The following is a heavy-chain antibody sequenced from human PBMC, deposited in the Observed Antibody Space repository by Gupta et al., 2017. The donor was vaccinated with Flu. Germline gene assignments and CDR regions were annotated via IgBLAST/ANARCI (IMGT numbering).Heavy chain of an antibody. V-gene: IGHV3-48*01. CDR2: TI. Sequence: TIYYADSVLGRFTISRDNAKNSLYLHLNSLRAEDTAVYYCARVEARRLNFFVYWGPGTQVTVSS. J-gene: IGHJ4*02. CDR3: ARVEARRLNFFVY. D-gene: IGHD1-1*01.